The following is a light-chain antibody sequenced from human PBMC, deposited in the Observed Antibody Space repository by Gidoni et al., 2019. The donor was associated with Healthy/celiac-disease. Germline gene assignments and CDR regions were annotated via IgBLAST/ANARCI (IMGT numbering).Light chain of an antibody. CDR1: QSISSW. J-gene: IGKJ5*01. Sequence: DIQMTQSPSTLSASVGDRVTITCRASQSISSWLAWYQQKPGKAPKLLIYKASSVESGVPSRFSGSGSGTEFTLTISSLQPDDFATYYCQQYNSYSPPITFGQGTRLEIK. CDR3: QQYNSYSPPIT. CDR2: KAS. V-gene: IGKV1-5*03.